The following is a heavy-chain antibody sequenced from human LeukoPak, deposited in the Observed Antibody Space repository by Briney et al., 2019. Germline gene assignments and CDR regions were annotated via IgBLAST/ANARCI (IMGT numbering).Heavy chain of an antibody. CDR3: ARASPELGYCSGGSCYRYNWFDP. CDR1: GGSFSGYY. Sequence: SETLSLTCAVYGGSFSGYYWSWIRQPPGKGLEWIGYIYYSGSTNYNPSLKSRVTISVDTSKNQYSLKLSSVTAADTAVYFCARASPELGYCSGGSCYRYNWFDPWGQGTLVTVSS. V-gene: IGHV4-59*01. J-gene: IGHJ5*02. D-gene: IGHD2-15*01. CDR2: IYYSGST.